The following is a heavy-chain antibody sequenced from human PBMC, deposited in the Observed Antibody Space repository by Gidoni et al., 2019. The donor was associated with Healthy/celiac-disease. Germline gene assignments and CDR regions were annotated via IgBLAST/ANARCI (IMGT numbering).Heavy chain of an antibody. J-gene: IGHJ4*02. CDR1: GFTFRSYW. D-gene: IGHD3-3*01. CDR3: ARDSYDFWSGYLDY. CDR2: RKQDGSEK. V-gene: IGHV3-7*01. Sequence: EVQLVESGGGLVQPGGSLRLSCAASGFTFRSYWMSWVRQAPGKGLDWVANRKQDGSEKYYVDSVKGRFNISRDNAKNSLYLQMNSLRAEETAVYYCARDSYDFWSGYLDYWGQGTLVTVSS.